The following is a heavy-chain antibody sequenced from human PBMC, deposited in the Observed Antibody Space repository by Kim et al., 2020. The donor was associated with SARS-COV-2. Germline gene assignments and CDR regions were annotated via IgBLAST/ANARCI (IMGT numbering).Heavy chain of an antibody. V-gene: IGHV3-21*01. D-gene: IGHD3-3*01. J-gene: IGHJ4*02. CDR3: AGGGFLEWFNKGY. CDR1: GFTFSSYS. CDR2: ISSSSSYI. Sequence: GGSLRLSCAASGFTFSSYSMNWVRQAPGKGLEWVSSISSSSSYIYYADSVKGRFTISRDNAKNSLYLQMNSLRAEDTAVYYCAGGGFLEWFNKGYWGQGTLVTVSS.